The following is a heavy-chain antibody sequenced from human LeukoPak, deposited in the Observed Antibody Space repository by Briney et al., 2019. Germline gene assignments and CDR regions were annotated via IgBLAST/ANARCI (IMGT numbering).Heavy chain of an antibody. CDR2: VYYTGGT. CDR3: ARGNGEQQLTGDY. D-gene: IGHD6-13*01. CDR1: GGSISSGDNY. Sequence: PSQTLSLTCSVSGGSISSGDNYWTWIRQPPGKGLEWIGYVYYTGGTDYNPSLRSRVTISVDTSKIQFSLKLTSVTAADTAVYYCARGNGEQQLTGDYWGQGTLVTVSS. J-gene: IGHJ4*02. V-gene: IGHV4-30-4*01.